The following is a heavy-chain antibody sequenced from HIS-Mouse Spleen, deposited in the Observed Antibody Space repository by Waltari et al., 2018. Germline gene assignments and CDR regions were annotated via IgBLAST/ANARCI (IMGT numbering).Heavy chain of an antibody. CDR3: AREIPYSSSWYDWYFDL. J-gene: IGHJ2*01. V-gene: IGHV4-39*07. CDR1: GGSISSIGYY. Sequence: QLQLQESGPGLVKPSETLSPTCPVSGGSISSIGYYVGWIRQPPGKGLDWIGGIYYSGSTYYNPSLKSRVTISVDTSKNQFSLKLSSVTAADTAVYYCAREIPYSSSWYDWYFDLWGRGTLVTVSS. CDR2: IYYSGST. D-gene: IGHD6-13*01.